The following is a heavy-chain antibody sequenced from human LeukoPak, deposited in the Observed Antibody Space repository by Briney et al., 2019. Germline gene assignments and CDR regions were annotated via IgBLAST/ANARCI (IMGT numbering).Heavy chain of an antibody. Sequence: SVKVSCKASGGTFSSYAISWVRQAPGQGLEWMGRIIPILGIANYAQKFQGRVTITADKSTSTAYMELSSLRSEDTAVYYCARDVAGTTSSAFDIWGQGTMVTVS. D-gene: IGHD1-1*01. V-gene: IGHV1-69*04. CDR2: IIPILGIA. CDR1: GGTFSSYA. J-gene: IGHJ3*02. CDR3: ARDVAGTTSSAFDI.